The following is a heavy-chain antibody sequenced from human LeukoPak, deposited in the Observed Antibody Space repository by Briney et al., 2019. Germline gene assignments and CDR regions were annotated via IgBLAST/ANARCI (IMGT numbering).Heavy chain of an antibody. V-gene: IGHV4-59*01. J-gene: IGHJ4*02. Sequence: KTSETLSLTCTVSGGSISGYYWSWIRQPPGKGLEWIGYIYYSGSTNYNPSLKSRVTISVDTSKNQFSLKLSSVTAADTAVYYCARGEDSSSWYDYWGQGTLVTVSS. CDR2: IYYSGST. CDR3: ARGEDSSSWYDY. D-gene: IGHD6-13*01. CDR1: GGSISGYY.